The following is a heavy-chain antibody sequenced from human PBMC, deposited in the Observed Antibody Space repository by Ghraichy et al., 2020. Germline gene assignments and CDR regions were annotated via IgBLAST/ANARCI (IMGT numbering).Heavy chain of an antibody. Sequence: GESLNISCKGSGYSFTSYWISWVRQMPGKGLEWMGRIDPSDSYTNYSPSFQGHVTISADKSISTAYLQWSSLKASDTAMYYCARVNWNYELGYYYYGMDVWGQGTTVTVSS. V-gene: IGHV5-10-1*01. CDR3: ARVNWNYELGYYYYGMDV. D-gene: IGHD1-7*01. CDR2: IDPSDSYT. CDR1: GYSFTSYW. J-gene: IGHJ6*02.